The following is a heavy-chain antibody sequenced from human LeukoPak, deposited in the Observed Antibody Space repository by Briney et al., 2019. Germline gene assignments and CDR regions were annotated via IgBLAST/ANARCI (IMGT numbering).Heavy chain of an antibody. J-gene: IGHJ6*02. CDR3: ARHHSSGYQRGYYYGMDV. D-gene: IGHD3-22*01. CDR1: GGSISSYY. V-gene: IGHV4-59*08. Sequence: SETLSLTCTVSGGSISSYYWSWIRQPQGKGLEWIGYIYYSGSTNYNPSLKSRVTISVDTSKNQFSLKLSSVTAADAAVYYCARHHSSGYQRGYYYGMDVWGQGTTVTVSS. CDR2: IYYSGST.